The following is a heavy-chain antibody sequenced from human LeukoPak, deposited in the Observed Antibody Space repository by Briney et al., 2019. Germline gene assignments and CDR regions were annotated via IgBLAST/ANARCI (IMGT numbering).Heavy chain of an antibody. CDR1: GDSIITSTYS. CDR3: ARGTNYYGSGDY. Sequence: PSETLSLTCTVSGDSIITSTYSWGWIRQPPGKGLEWIGTTRYRGNTYYNPSLKSRVTISDDTSKNQFSLKLTSVTAADTAVYYCARGTNYYGSGDYWGQGTLVTVSS. V-gene: IGHV4-39*07. CDR2: TRYRGNT. D-gene: IGHD3-10*01. J-gene: IGHJ4*02.